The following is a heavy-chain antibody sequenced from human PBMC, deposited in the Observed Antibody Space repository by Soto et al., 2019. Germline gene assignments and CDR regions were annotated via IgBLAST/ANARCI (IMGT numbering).Heavy chain of an antibody. CDR3: ARGVAGPLHWFDP. V-gene: IGHV1-3*01. CDR2: INAGNGNT. Sequence: ASVKVSCKASGYTSTSYAMHWVRQAPGQRLEWMGWINAGNGNTKYSQKFQGRVTITRDTSASTAYMELSSLRSEDTAVYYCARGVAGPLHWFDPWGQGTLVTVSS. J-gene: IGHJ5*02. CDR1: GYTSTSYA. D-gene: IGHD6-19*01.